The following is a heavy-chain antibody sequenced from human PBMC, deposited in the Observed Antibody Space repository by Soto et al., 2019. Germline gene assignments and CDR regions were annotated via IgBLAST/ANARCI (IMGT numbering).Heavy chain of an antibody. CDR1: GYTFTSYA. D-gene: IGHD2-2*01. CDR3: ARDLSAAIGHYYYGMDV. V-gene: IGHV1-3*01. J-gene: IGHJ6*02. CDR2: INAGNGNT. Sequence: GASVKVSCKASGYTFTSYAMHWVRQAPGQRLEWMGWINAGNGNTKYSQKFQGRVTITRDTSASTAYMELSSLRSEDTAVYYCARDLSAAIGHYYYGMDVWGQGTTVTVSS.